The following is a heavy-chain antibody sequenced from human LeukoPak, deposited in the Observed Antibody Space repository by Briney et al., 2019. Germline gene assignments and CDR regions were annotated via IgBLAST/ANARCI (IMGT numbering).Heavy chain of an antibody. CDR3: ARDLPRGYSGYAEDAFDI. V-gene: IGHV6-1*01. D-gene: IGHD5-12*01. J-gene: IGHJ3*02. Sequence: SQTLSLTCAISGDSVSSNSAAWNCIRQSPSRCLECLGITLYRSKWYNDYAVSVKSRITINPDTSKNQFSLQLNSVTPEDTAVYYCARDLPRGYSGYAEDAFDIWGQGTMVTVSS. CDR1: GDSVSSNSAA. CDR2: TLYRSKWYN.